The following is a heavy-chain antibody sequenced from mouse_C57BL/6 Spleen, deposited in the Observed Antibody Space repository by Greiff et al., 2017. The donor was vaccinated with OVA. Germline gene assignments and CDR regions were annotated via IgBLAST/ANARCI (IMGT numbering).Heavy chain of an antibody. J-gene: IGHJ1*03. CDR2: ISYDGSN. CDR1: GYSITSGYY. CDR3: ARDPIKGYFDV. D-gene: IGHD2-4*01. Sequence: EVKLMESGPGLVKPSQSLSLTCSVTGYSITSGYYWNWIRQFPGNKLEWMGYISYDGSNNYNPSLKNRISITRDTSKNQFFLKLNSVTTEDTATYYCARDPIKGYFDVWGTGTTVTVSS. V-gene: IGHV3-6*01.